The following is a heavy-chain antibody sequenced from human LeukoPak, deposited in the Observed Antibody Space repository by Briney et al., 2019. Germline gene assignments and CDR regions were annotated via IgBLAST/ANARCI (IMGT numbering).Heavy chain of an antibody. J-gene: IGHJ6*02. CDR1: GFTFTSSA. CDR3: AAAYYYGSGSYGMDV. D-gene: IGHD3-10*01. V-gene: IGHV1-58*02. CDR2: IVVGSGNI. Sequence: AASVKVSCKASGFTFTSSAMQWVRQARGQRLEWIGWIVVGSGNINYAQKFQERVTIIRDMSTSTAYMELSSLRSEDTAVYYCAAAYYYGSGSYGMDVWGQGTTVTVSS.